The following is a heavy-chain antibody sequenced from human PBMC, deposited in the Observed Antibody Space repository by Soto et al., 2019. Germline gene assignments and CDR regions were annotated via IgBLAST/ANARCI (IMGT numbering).Heavy chain of an antibody. CDR2: ISYDGSNK. CDR3: AKSPQKPRGGMDV. V-gene: IGHV3-30*18. Sequence: PGGSLRLSCAASGFTFSSYGMHWVRQAPGKGLEWVAVISYDGSNKYYADSVKGRFTISRDNSKNTLYLQMNSLRAEDTAVYYCAKSPQKPRGGMDVWGQGTTVTVSS. J-gene: IGHJ6*02. CDR1: GFTFSSYG.